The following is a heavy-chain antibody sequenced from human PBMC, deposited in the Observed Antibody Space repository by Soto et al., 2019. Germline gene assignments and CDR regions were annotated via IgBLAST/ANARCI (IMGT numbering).Heavy chain of an antibody. CDR3: ARREIQGPIDY. D-gene: IGHD1-26*01. J-gene: IGHJ4*02. Sequence: QVQLQESGPGLVKPSDTLSLTCAVSGYSISSSNWWGWIRQPPGKALEWIGYIYYSGTTYYNPSLKSQVTLSVDTSKNQFSLMLTSVTAVDTAVYYCARREIQGPIDYWGQGTLVTVSS. V-gene: IGHV4-28*01. CDR1: GYSISSSNW. CDR2: IYYSGTT.